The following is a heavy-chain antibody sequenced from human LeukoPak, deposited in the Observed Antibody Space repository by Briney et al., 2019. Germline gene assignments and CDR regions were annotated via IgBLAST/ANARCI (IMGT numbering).Heavy chain of an antibody. Sequence: SETLSLTCTVSGGSISSSNYYWGWIRQPPGKGLEWIGSINYSGTTYYYPSLKSRVTISVDTSKNQFSLKLSSVTAADTAVYYCARNYYGSGAFYVHNWGQGILVTVSA. CDR1: GGSISSSNYY. J-gene: IGHJ4*02. CDR2: INYSGTT. D-gene: IGHD3-10*01. V-gene: IGHV4-39*07. CDR3: ARNYYGSGAFYVHN.